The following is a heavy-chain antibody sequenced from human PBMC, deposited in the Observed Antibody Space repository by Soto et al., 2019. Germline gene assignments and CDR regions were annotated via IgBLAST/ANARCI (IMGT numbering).Heavy chain of an antibody. CDR1: GFIFSNYA. J-gene: IGHJ4*02. CDR2: IGGNGADT. D-gene: IGHD6-19*01. V-gene: IGHV3-23*01. Sequence: EVQLLESGGGLVQPGGSLRLSCAASGFIFSNYAMSWVRQAPGKGLEWVSAIGGNGADTYYADSVRARFTISRDNSTSTQYLQMNNLRAEDTAEDFWAIPSGLTVTGPDYWGQGTLVTVSS. CDR3: AIPSGLTVTGPDY.